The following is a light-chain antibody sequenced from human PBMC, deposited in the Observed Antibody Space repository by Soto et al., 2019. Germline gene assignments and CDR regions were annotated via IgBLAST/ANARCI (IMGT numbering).Light chain of an antibody. CDR3: CSYVTTPEI. J-gene: IGLJ1*01. V-gene: IGLV2-23*02. CDR1: SGDVGNYNL. Sequence: QSALAQPASVSGSPGQSITISCTGSSGDVGNYNLVSWYQQHPDKAPKLIIFGVSERPSGVSDRFSGSKSANTASLTISGLQAEDEADYYCCSYVTTPEIFGTGTKVTVL. CDR2: GVS.